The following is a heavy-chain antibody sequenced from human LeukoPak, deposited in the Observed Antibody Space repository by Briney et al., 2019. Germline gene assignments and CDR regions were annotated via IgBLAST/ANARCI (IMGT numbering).Heavy chain of an antibody. CDR3: ARDATITMIVVASFCDI. V-gene: IGHV3-30-3*01. Sequence: GGSLRLSCAASGFTFSSYAMHWVRQAPGKGLEWVAVISYDGSNKYYADSVKGRFTISRDNSKNTLYLQMNSLRAEDTAVYYCARDATITMIVVASFCDIWGQGTMVTVSS. D-gene: IGHD3-22*01. CDR1: GFTFSSYA. CDR2: ISYDGSNK. J-gene: IGHJ3*02.